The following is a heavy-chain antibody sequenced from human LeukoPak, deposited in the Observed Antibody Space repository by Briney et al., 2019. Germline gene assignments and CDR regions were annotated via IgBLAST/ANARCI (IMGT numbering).Heavy chain of an antibody. CDR3: ATPTYFDILSGG. CDR1: GVSITINYW. CDR2: IHHSGST. J-gene: IGHJ4*02. Sequence: SETLSLTCTVSGVSITINYWWSWVRQSPGKRLEWIGEIHHSGSTTYNPSLKSRVTMSLDKSRNQISLKLRSVTAADTAVYYCATPTYFDILSGGWGRGTLVTVSS. V-gene: IGHV4-4*02. D-gene: IGHD3-9*01.